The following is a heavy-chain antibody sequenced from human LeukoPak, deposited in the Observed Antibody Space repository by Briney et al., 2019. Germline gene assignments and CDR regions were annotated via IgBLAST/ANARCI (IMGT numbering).Heavy chain of an antibody. CDR1: GGSISSYY. CDR3: AIRHRGAMDIDDAFDI. J-gene: IGHJ3*02. D-gene: IGHD5-18*01. V-gene: IGHV4-59*08. Sequence: SETLSLTCTVSGGSISSYYWSWIRQPPGKGLEWIGYIYYSGSTNYNPSLKSRVTISVDTSKNQFSLKLSSVTAADTAVYYCAIRHRGAMDIDDAFDIWGQGTMVTVSS. CDR2: IYYSGST.